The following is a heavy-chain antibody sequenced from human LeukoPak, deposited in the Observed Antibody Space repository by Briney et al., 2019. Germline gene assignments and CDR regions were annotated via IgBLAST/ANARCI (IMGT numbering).Heavy chain of an antibody. CDR3: ARNFALDY. CDR1: GFAVSSNY. V-gene: IGHV3-53*01. Sequence: GGSLRLSCAASGFAVSSNYMTWVRQAPGKGLEWVSVIYSGGSTYYADSVKGRFTISRDNSKNTLFLQMNSLRAEDTAVYYCARNFALDYWGQGTLVTVSS. CDR2: IYSGGST. J-gene: IGHJ4*02.